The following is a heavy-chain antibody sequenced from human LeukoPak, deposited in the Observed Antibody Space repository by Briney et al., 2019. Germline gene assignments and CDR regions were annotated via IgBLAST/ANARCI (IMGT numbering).Heavy chain of an antibody. CDR3: ARGGWGYCSGGSCRHFDP. D-gene: IGHD2-15*01. J-gene: IGHJ5*02. CDR2: IYYSGST. CDR1: GGSISSYY. Sequence: PSETLSLTCTVSGGSISSYYWSWIRQPPGKGLEWIGYIYYSGSTNYNPSLKSRVTISVDTSKNQFSLKLSSVTAADTAVYYCARGGWGYCSGGSCRHFDPWGQGTLVTVSS. V-gene: IGHV4-59*01.